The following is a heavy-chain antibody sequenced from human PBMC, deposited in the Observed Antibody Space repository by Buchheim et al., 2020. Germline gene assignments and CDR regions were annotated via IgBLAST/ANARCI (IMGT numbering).Heavy chain of an antibody. J-gene: IGHJ6*02. Sequence: QVQLVESGGGVVQPGRSLRLSCAASGFTFSSYAMHWVRQAPGKGLEWVAVISYDGSNKYYADPVKGRFTISRDNSKNTLYLQMNSLRAEDTAVYYCARDSKSPELRFLEWLRTKYYYYGMDVWGQGTT. D-gene: IGHD3-3*01. CDR1: GFTFSSYA. V-gene: IGHV3-30-3*01. CDR2: ISYDGSNK. CDR3: ARDSKSPELRFLEWLRTKYYYYGMDV.